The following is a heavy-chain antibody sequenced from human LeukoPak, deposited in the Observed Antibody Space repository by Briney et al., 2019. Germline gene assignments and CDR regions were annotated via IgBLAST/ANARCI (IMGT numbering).Heavy chain of an antibody. CDR2: MKGDGSHF. V-gene: IGHV3-7*01. CDR3: ARLFGGVTTFDY. D-gene: IGHD2-8*02. J-gene: IGHJ4*02. Sequence: GGSLRLSCAASGFTFGNFWMSWVRQAPGRGLQWVASMKGDGSHFYYVDSVKGRFTISRGNARNSLYLQMNSLRVEDTAVYYCARLFGGVTTFDYWGQGALVTVSS. CDR1: GFTFGNFW.